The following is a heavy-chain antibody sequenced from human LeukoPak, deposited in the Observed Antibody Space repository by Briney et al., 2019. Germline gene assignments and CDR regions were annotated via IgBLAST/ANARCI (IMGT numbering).Heavy chain of an antibody. CDR3: ARDSRVSGDY. Sequence: ASVKVSCKTSGYTFTGYHIHWVRQAPGQGLEWLGRIDPNSGGTSYAHNFQGRVTMTRDTSISTAYMDLSSLTSDDTAVYYCARDSRVSGDYWGQGTLVTVSS. CDR2: IDPNSGGT. V-gene: IGHV1-2*06. D-gene: IGHD2-2*01. CDR1: GYTFTGYH. J-gene: IGHJ4*02.